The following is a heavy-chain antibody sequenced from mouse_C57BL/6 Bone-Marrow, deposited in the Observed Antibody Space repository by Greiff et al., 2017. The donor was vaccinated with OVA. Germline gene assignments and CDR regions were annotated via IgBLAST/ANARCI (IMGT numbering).Heavy chain of an antibody. J-gene: IGHJ3*01. CDR2: ISSGGSYT. Sequence: EVKLVESGGDLVKPGGSLKLSCAASGFTFSSYGMSWVRQTPDKRLEWVATISSGGSYTYYPDSVKGRFTISRDNAKNTLYLQMSSLKSEDTAMYYCARQADYDAAWFADWGQGTLVTVSA. D-gene: IGHD2-4*01. CDR3: ARQADYDAAWFAD. V-gene: IGHV5-6*01. CDR1: GFTFSSYG.